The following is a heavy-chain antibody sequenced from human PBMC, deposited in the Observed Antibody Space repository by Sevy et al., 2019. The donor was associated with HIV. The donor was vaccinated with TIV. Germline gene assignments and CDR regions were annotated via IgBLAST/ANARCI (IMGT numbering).Heavy chain of an antibody. V-gene: IGHV1-2*02. CDR2: IDPYTGGT. CDR1: GFTFTGYN. CDR3: ASGSSTYYNYYYYMDV. J-gene: IGHJ6*03. D-gene: IGHD6-13*01. Sequence: AEVKVSCKPSGFTFTGYNVHWVRQAPGQGLEWMGWIDPYTGGTTIAQKFQGRVTLTRDTSISTAYLELTSLTSDDTAVYYCASGSSTYYNYYYYMDVWGKGTTVTVSS.